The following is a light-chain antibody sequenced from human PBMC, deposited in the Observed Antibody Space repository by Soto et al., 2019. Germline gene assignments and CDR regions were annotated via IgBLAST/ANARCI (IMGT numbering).Light chain of an antibody. CDR3: QQRSNWPPYS. CDR1: QSVSSY. J-gene: IGKJ2*03. CDR2: DAS. Sequence: EIVLTQSPATLSLSPGERATLSCRASQSVSSYLAWYQQKPGQAPRLLFYDASNRATGIPARFSGSGSGTDFTLTTSSREPEDFAVYYCQQRSNWPPYSFGQGTKVEIK. V-gene: IGKV3-11*01.